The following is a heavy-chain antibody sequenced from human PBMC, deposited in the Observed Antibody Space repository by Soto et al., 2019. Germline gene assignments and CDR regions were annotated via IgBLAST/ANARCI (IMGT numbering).Heavy chain of an antibody. V-gene: IGHV2-5*02. Sequence: QITLRESGPALVKPTQTLTLTCTFSGFSLNSRGVGVGWVRQPPGKALEWLAIVYWDDDKRYRPSLRSRLSIRKDTPKNQVVLTLTNTNPVDTATYYSVHRGPIDETGMSLDFWGQGSLVTVSS. J-gene: IGHJ4*02. CDR2: VYWDDDK. CDR3: VHRGPIDETGMSLDF. CDR1: GFSLNSRGVG. D-gene: IGHD3-10*01.